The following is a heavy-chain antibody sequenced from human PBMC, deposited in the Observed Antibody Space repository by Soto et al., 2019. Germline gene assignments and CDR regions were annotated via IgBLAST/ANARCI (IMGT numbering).Heavy chain of an antibody. CDR2: INPSSGST. J-gene: IGHJ4*02. Sequence: QVQLVQSGAEVRKPGASVKVSCKASGYTFTRNYMHWVRQAPGQGLEWMGIINPSSGSTSYAQKFQVRVTMTRDTSTITVYMELSSLRSAATAVYYCARGDYYDTSGFYYWGQGTLVTVSS. CDR3: ARGDYYDTSGFYY. CDR1: GYTFTRNY. D-gene: IGHD3-22*01. V-gene: IGHV1-46*01.